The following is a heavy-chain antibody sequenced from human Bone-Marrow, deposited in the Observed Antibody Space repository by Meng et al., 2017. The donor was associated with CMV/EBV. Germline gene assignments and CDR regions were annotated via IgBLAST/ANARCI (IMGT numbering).Heavy chain of an antibody. V-gene: IGHV1-2*02. Sequence: ASVKVSCKASGYTFTGYYMHWVRQAPGQGLEWMGWINPNSGGTNYAQKFQGRVTMTRDTSISTAYMELSRLRSEDTAVYYCARDLTSSSSNWFDPWGQGTLVTVSS. CDR3: ARDLTSSSSNWFDP. D-gene: IGHD6-13*01. CDR2: INPNSGGT. CDR1: GYTFTGYY. J-gene: IGHJ5*02.